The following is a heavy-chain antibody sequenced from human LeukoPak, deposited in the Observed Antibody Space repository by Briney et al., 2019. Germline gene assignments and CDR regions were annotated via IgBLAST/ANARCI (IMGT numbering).Heavy chain of an antibody. V-gene: IGHV4-39*01. CDR1: GGSISYSIYY. CDR3: ASRYCRSNSFNPLFQH. D-gene: IGHD2-2*01. Sequence: SETLSLTCTVSGGSISYSIYYWSWIRQPPGKGLEWIGTIYHSGSTYSNPSHPSLKSRVTISVDTSKNQFSLKLTSVTAADTAVYYCASRYCRSNSFNPLFQHWGQGTLVTVSS. J-gene: IGHJ1*01. CDR2: IYHSGST.